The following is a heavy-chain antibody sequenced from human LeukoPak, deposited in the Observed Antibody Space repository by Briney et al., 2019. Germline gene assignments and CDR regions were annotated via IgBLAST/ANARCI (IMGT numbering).Heavy chain of an antibody. CDR1: GGTFSSYA. Sequence: ASVKVSCKASGGTFSSYAISWVRQPPGQGLDLMGGIIPIFGTANYAQKFQGRVTITADESTSTAYMELSSLRSEDAAVYYCARGGRFLEWLPRHPWGQGTLVTVSS. CDR3: ARGGRFLEWLPRHP. V-gene: IGHV1-69*13. J-gene: IGHJ5*02. CDR2: IIPIFGTA. D-gene: IGHD3-3*01.